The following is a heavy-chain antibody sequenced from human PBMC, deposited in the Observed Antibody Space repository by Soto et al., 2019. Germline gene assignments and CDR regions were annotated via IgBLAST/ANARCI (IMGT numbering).Heavy chain of an antibody. CDR3: ARHEFRHTIVGANY. J-gene: IGHJ4*02. CDR1: GYSFTTYW. V-gene: IGHV5-10-1*01. D-gene: IGHD1-26*01. Sequence: PGDALKISCNGSGYSFTTYWISWGRQMPGKGLEWMGRIEPSDSYTNYSPSFQGHVTISADKSICTDYLQWSSLKASDTAMYYCARHEFRHTIVGANYWGQGTLVTVSS. CDR2: IEPSDSYT.